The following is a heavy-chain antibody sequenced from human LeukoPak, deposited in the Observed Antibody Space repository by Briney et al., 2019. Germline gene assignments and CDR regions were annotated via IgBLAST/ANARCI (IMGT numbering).Heavy chain of an antibody. CDR2: ISGSGGST. Sequence: GGSLRLSCAASGFTFSSYAMSWVRQAPGKGLEWVSAISGSGGSTYYADSVKGRFAISRDNSKNTLHLQMNSLRAEDTAVYYCASPGGVPDPDPWGQGTLVTVSS. V-gene: IGHV3-23*01. CDR3: ASPGGVPDPDP. CDR1: GFTFSSYA. J-gene: IGHJ5*02. D-gene: IGHD3-16*01.